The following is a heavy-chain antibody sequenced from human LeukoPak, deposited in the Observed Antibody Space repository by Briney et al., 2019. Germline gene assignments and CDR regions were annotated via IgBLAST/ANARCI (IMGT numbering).Heavy chain of an antibody. D-gene: IGHD6-19*01. Sequence: GGSLRLSCAASGFTVSGNYMSWVRQAPGKGLEWVSAIYSGGKTYYADSVKGRFTISRDNSKNTLYLQMNSLRAEDTAVYYCARDGSSGWSHDYWGQGALVTVSS. CDR2: IYSGGKT. CDR1: GFTVSGNY. CDR3: ARDGSSGWSHDY. V-gene: IGHV3-66*01. J-gene: IGHJ4*02.